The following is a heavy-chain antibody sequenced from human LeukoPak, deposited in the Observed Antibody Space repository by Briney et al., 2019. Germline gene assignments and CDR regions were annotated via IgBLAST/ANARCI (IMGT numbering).Heavy chain of an antibody. CDR1: GGSFSGYY. D-gene: IGHD2-2*01. J-gene: IGHJ4*02. CDR2: INRSGST. V-gene: IGHV4-34*01. CDR3: ARGTGGYQLLLYY. Sequence: SETLSLTCAVYGGSFSGYYWSWIRQPPGKGLEWIGEINRSGSTDYNPSLKSRVTISVDTSKNQFSLKLSSVTAADTAVYYCARGTGGYQLLLYYWGQGTLVTVSS.